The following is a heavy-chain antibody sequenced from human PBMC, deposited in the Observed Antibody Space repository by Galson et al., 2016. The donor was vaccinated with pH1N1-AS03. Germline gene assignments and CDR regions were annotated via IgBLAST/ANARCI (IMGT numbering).Heavy chain of an antibody. J-gene: IGHJ4*02. D-gene: IGHD2-2*01. CDR3: ARLRVVVVPAALGGSDYFDS. Sequence: SLRLSCAASGFTVSSNYMGWVRQAPGKGLEWVSVIYSGGITYYADSVKGRFTISRDSSRNTLYLQTNSLRAEDTAVYYCARLRVVVVPAALGGSDYFDSWGQGTLVTVSS. V-gene: IGHV3-53*01. CDR2: IYSGGIT. CDR1: GFTVSSNY.